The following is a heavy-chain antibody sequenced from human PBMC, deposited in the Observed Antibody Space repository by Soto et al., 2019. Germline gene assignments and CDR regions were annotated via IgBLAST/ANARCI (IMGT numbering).Heavy chain of an antibody. CDR1: GFTFSSHA. Sequence: EVQLLESGGGLVQPGGSLRLSCAVSGFTFSSHAMSWVRQAPGKGLECVSSITGSGDSTYYADSVKGRFTISRDKSKSTLYLQMNGMRAEDTAVYYCAKELLFSGWLSAQSFDYWGQGTQVTVSS. J-gene: IGHJ4*02. V-gene: IGHV3-23*01. CDR2: ITGSGDST. CDR3: AKELLFSGWLSAQSFDY. D-gene: IGHD6-19*01.